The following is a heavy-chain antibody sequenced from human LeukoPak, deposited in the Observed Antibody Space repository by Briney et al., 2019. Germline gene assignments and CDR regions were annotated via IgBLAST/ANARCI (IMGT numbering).Heavy chain of an antibody. J-gene: IGHJ3*01. CDR1: GFTLSSYC. CDR3: AKDPYDKSGGYGAFDV. V-gene: IGHV3-7*01. D-gene: IGHD3-22*01. CDR2: IKQDGSAK. Sequence: PGGSLRLSCAASGFTLSSYCMSWVRQAPGKVLEWVANIKQDGSAKVYVDSVKGRFTISRDNAKNSLYLQMDSLRVEDTAVYYCAKDPYDKSGGYGAFDVWGQGTMVTVA.